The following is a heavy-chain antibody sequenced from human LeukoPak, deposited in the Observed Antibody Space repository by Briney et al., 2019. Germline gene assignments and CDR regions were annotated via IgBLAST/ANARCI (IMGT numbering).Heavy chain of an antibody. V-gene: IGHV3-64*01. CDR3: ARGVGYFDSSGYFMYYFDY. CDR1: GFTFSGYA. Sequence: GGSLRLSCAASGFTFSGYAVHWVRQAPGKGLEYVSAISGNGGSTSYANSVKGRFTISRDNSKNTLYLQMGSLSADDMAVYYCARGVGYFDSSGYFMYYFDYWGQGTLVTVSS. D-gene: IGHD3-22*01. J-gene: IGHJ4*02. CDR2: ISGNGGST.